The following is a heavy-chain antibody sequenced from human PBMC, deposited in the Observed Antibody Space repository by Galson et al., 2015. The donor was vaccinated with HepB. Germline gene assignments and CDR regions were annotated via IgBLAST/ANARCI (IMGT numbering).Heavy chain of an antibody. J-gene: IGHJ6*02. CDR3: ARDRRSRPLLNTDYGMDV. CDR2: IIPILGIA. Sequence: SVKVSCKASGGTFSSYTISWVRQAPGQGLEWMGRIIPILGIANYAQKFQGRVTITADKSTSTAYMELSSLRSEDTAVYYCARDRRSRPLLNTDYGMDVWGQGTTVTVSS. D-gene: IGHD2-15*01. CDR1: GGTFSSYT. V-gene: IGHV1-69*04.